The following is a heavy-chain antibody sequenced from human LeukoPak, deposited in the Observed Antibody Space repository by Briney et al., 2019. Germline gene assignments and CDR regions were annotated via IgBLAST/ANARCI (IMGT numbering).Heavy chain of an antibody. Sequence: SETLSLTCAVYGGSFSGYYWSWIRQPPGKGLEWIGEINHSGSTNYNPSLKSRVTISVDTSKNQFSLKLSSVTAADTAVYYCARGGVLWFGELFRNWFDPCGQGTLVTVSS. J-gene: IGHJ5*02. D-gene: IGHD3-10*01. CDR1: GGSFSGYY. CDR3: ARGGVLWFGELFRNWFDP. V-gene: IGHV4-34*01. CDR2: INHSGST.